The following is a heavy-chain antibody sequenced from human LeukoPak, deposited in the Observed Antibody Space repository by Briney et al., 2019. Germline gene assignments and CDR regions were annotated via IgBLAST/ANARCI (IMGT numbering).Heavy chain of an antibody. CDR1: GGSFSGYY. V-gene: IGHV4-34*01. D-gene: IGHD2-2*01. CDR3: AVPAAMSDFDY. J-gene: IGHJ4*02. CDR2: INHSGST. Sequence: SETLSLACAVYGGSFSGYYWSWIRQPPGKGLEWIGEINHSGSTNYNPSLKSRVTISVDTSKNQFSLKLSSVTAADTAVYYCAVPAAMSDFDYWGQGTLVTVSS.